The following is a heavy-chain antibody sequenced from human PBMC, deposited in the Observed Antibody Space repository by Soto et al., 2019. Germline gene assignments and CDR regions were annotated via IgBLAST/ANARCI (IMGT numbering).Heavy chain of an antibody. D-gene: IGHD4-17*01. J-gene: IGHJ4*02. CDR1: GFTFSSYG. CDR3: AKIGHDSGDSRDY. Sequence: QVQLVESGGGVVQPGRSLRLSCAASGFTFSSYGMHWVRQAPGKGLEWVAVISYDGSNKYYADSVKGRFTISRDNSKNTLYLPMNSLSAADTAVYYCAKIGHDSGDSRDYWGQGTLVTVSS. CDR2: ISYDGSNK. V-gene: IGHV3-30*18.